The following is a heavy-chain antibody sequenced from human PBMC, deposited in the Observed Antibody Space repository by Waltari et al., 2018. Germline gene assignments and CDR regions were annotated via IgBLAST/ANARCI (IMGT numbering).Heavy chain of an antibody. D-gene: IGHD6-19*01. Sequence: QVQLQQWGAGLLKPSETLSLTCAVYGGSFSGYYWSWIRQPPGKGLEWIGEINHSGSTNYNPSLKSRVTISVDTSKNQFSLKLSSVTAADTAVYYCARGSSGWYAVYYYYYYMDVWGKGTTVTVSS. CDR3: ARGSSGWYAVYYYYYYMDV. J-gene: IGHJ6*03. CDR2: INHSGST. V-gene: IGHV4-34*01. CDR1: GGSFSGYY.